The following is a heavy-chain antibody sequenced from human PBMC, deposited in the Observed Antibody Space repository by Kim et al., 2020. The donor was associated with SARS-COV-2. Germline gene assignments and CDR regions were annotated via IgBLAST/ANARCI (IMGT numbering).Heavy chain of an antibody. J-gene: IGHJ5*02. D-gene: IGHD1-20*01. Sequence: AQKFQGRVTITADESTSTAYMELSSLRSEDTAVYYCARDLPVTGPRRFDPWGQGTLVTVSS. V-gene: IGHV1-69*01. CDR3: ARDLPVTGPRRFDP.